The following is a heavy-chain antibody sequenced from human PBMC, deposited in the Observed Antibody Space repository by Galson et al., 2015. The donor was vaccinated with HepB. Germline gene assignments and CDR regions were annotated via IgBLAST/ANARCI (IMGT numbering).Heavy chain of an antibody. V-gene: IGHV3-9*01. CDR2: VSWNSDSI. D-gene: IGHD3-22*01. CDR3: AKDIIFSTVVTEAAFDI. CDR1: GFSFDDYA. J-gene: IGHJ3*02. Sequence: SLRLSCAASGFSFDDYAMHWVRQAPGKGLEWVSGVSWNSDSIAYADSVKGRFTITRDNAKNSLSLQMNSLRTEDTALYYCAKDIIFSTVVTEAAFDIWGKGTMVTVS.